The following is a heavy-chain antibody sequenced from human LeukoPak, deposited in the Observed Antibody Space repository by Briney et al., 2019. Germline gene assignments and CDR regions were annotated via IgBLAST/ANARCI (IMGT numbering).Heavy chain of an antibody. J-gene: IGHJ6*03. D-gene: IGHD3-10*01. V-gene: IGHV4-4*07. CDR1: GGSISSYY. Sequence: PSETLSLTCTVSGGSISSYYWSWIRQPAGKGLEWIGRIYTSGSTNYNPSLKSRVTMSVDTSKDQFSLKLSSVTAADTAVYYCARDRIYGSGSYYYYYYMDVWGKGTTVTISS. CDR2: IYTSGST. CDR3: ARDRIYGSGSYYYYYYMDV.